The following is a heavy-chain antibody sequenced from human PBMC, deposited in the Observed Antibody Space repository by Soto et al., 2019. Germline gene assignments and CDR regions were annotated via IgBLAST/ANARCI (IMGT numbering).Heavy chain of an antibody. CDR3: ARAGVTPDFFDY. Sequence: GGSLRLSCAASGFSVRANYMSWVRQSPGKGLEWVSVFESGGSIYYADSVKGRFIISRDYAKNTVYLQMNSLRAEDTAVYYCARAGVTPDFFDYWGQGTLVTVSS. CDR1: GFSVRANY. CDR2: FESGGSI. J-gene: IGHJ4*02. V-gene: IGHV3-53*01. D-gene: IGHD2-21*02.